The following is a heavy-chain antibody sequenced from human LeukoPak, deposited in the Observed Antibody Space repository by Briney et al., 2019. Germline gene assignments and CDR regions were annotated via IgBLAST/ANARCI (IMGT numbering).Heavy chain of an antibody. Sequence: GGSLRLSCAASGFTFSSYAMSWVRQAPGKGLEWVSAISGSGGSTYYADSVKGRFTISRDNSKNTLYLQMNSLRVEDTAVYYCARVEQLPPAEYFQHWGQGTLVTVSS. CDR3: ARVEQLPPAEYFQH. J-gene: IGHJ1*01. D-gene: IGHD6-13*01. V-gene: IGHV3-23*01. CDR2: ISGSGGST. CDR1: GFTFSSYA.